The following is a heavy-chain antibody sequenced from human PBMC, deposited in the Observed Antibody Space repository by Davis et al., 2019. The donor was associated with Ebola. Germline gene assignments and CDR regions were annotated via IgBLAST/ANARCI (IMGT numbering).Heavy chain of an antibody. V-gene: IGHV2-5*02. CDR2: IYWDDDK. CDR3: AHRLGRFGEWNFDY. D-gene: IGHD3-10*01. J-gene: IGHJ4*02. CDR1: GFSLSTSGMG. Sequence: SGPTLVKLTQTLTLTCTFSGFSLSTSGMGVGWIRQPPGKALEWLALIYWDDDKRYRPSLKSRLTITKDTSKNQVVLTMINMDPVDTATYYCAHRLGRFGEWNFDYWGLGTLVTVSS.